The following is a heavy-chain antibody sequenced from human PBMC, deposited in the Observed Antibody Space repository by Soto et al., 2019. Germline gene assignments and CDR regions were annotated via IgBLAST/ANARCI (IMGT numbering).Heavy chain of an antibody. J-gene: IGHJ5*02. CDR2: INAGNGNT. CDR3: ACDLSGGVLRSFDWFGNWFDP. Sequence: QVQLVQSGAEVKKPGASVKVSCKASGYTFTSYAMHWVRQSPGQSLEWMGWINAGNGNTKYSQKFQDRVTITRDTSASTAYMELSSLRSEGTAVYYCACDLSGGVLRSFDWFGNWFDPWGQGTLVTVSS. V-gene: IGHV1-3*01. CDR1: GYTFTSYA. D-gene: IGHD3-9*01.